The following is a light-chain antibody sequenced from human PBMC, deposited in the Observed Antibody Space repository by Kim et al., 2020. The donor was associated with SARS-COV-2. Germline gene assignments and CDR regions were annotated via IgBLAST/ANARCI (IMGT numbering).Light chain of an antibody. CDR3: HKYNSYPLA. CDR1: QGISSY. Sequence: AATGDRVTITRRASQGISSYLAWYQQKPGKAPKLLIYAADTLQRGVPSRCSVSGSGTDFTLTLSGLQTEDLATYYCHKYNSYPLAFGGGTKVDIK. CDR2: AAD. J-gene: IGKJ4*01. V-gene: IGKV1-8*01.